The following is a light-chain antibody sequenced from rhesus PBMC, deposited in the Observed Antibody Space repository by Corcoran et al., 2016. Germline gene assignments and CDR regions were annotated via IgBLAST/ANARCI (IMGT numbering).Light chain of an antibody. J-gene: IGKJ1*01. V-gene: IGKV1-28*01. Sequence: DIQMTQSPSSLSASVGDTVTITCRASQGISSYLNWFQQKPGNAPKLLIYAASSLESGVPSRFSGSGSGTEFTLTISSLQPEDFAAYYCLQHNSYPWTFGQGTKVEIK. CDR1: QGISSY. CDR2: AAS. CDR3: LQHNSYPWT.